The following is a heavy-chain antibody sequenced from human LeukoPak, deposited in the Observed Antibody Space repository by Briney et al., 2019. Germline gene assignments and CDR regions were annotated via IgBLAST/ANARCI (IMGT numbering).Heavy chain of an antibody. D-gene: IGHD1-7*01. CDR1: GYTFTDYY. CDR2: INPNSGGT. J-gene: IGHJ4*02. V-gene: IGHV1-2*02. CDR3: ARDENYYFDY. Sequence: EASVKVSCKASGYTFTDYYMHWVRQAPGQGLEWMGWINPNSGGTNYAQEFQGRVTMTRDTSISTAYMELSRLRSDGTAVYYCARDENYYFDYWGQGTLVTVSS.